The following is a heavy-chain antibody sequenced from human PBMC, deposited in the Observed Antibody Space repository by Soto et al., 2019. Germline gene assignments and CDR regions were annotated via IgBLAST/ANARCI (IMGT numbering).Heavy chain of an antibody. CDR1: GFTFSNYA. Sequence: EVQLLESGGGLVQPGGSLRLSCAAPGFTFSNYAMNWVRQAPGKGLEWVSVISGSGGSTYYADSVKGRFTISRDNSKNTLYLQRNSLRGEHTAVYYCARRSSGWYFDYWGQGTLVTVSS. CDR3: ARRSSGWYFDY. D-gene: IGHD6-19*01. V-gene: IGHV3-23*01. J-gene: IGHJ4*02. CDR2: ISGSGGST.